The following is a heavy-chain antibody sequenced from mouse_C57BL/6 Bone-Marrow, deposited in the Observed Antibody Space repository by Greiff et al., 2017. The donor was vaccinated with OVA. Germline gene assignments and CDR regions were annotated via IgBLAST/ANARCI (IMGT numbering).Heavy chain of an antibody. CDR2: IWSGGST. D-gene: IGHD2-4*01. V-gene: IGHV2-2*01. CDR1: GFSLTSYG. Sequence: VQLQQSGPGLVQPSQSLSITCTVSGFSLTSYGVHWVRQSPGKGLEWLGVIWSGGSTDYNAAFISRLSISKDNSKSQVFFKMNSLQADDTAIYYCARIEAYDYDVGYAMDYWGQGTSVTVSS. J-gene: IGHJ4*01. CDR3: ARIEAYDYDVGYAMDY.